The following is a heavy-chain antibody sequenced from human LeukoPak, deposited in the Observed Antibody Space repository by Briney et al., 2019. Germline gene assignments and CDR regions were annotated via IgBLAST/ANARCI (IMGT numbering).Heavy chain of an antibody. V-gene: IGHV3-23*01. CDR2: ISGRGSNT. CDR1: GFTFCTYA. CDR3: AKYLSGSGYSYYAMDL. D-gene: IGHD1-26*01. J-gene: IGHJ6*02. Sequence: GGSLRLSRAASGFTFCTYAMGWVREATGKGLEWVSVISGRGSNTYYADSVKGRFTISRDNSKDTLYLQMNSLRAEDTALYYCAKYLSGSGYSYYAMDLWGQGTTVTVSS.